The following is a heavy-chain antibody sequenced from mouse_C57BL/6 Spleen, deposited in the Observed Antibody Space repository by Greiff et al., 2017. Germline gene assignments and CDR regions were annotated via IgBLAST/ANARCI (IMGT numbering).Heavy chain of an antibody. V-gene: IGHV1-63*01. J-gene: IGHJ4*01. CDR2: IYPGGGYT. CDR1: GYTFTNYW. CDR3: ARGGSGIYYAMDY. D-gene: IGHD1-1*01. Sequence: VQLKESGAELVRPGTSVKMSCKASGYTFTNYWIGWAKQRPGHGLEWIGDIYPGGGYTNYNEKFKGKATLTADKSSSTAYMQFSSLTSEDSAIYYCARGGSGIYYAMDYWGQGTSVTVSS.